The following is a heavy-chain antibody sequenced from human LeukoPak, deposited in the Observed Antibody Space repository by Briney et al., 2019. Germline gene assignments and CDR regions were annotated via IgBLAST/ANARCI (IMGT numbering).Heavy chain of an antibody. CDR1: GFTFDDYA. CDR3: ARDAWRRAFNYGMDV. V-gene: IGHV3-9*01. Sequence: GRSLRLSCAASGFTFDDYAMHWVRQAPGKGLEWVAGISWSRGNIGYADSVKGRFTISRDNAENSLHLEMNSLRHEDTAVYFCARDAWRRAFNYGMDVWGQGTTVAVSS. CDR2: ISWSRGNI. J-gene: IGHJ6*02. D-gene: IGHD5-12*01.